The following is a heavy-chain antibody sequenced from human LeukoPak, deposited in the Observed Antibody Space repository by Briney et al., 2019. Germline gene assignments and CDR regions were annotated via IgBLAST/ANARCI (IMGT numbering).Heavy chain of an antibody. CDR2: IYSDGTT. CDR3: ARDLTYYYDGSGAGFDY. D-gene: IGHD3-22*01. J-gene: IGHJ4*02. Sequence: GGSLRLSCAASGFTVSSNYMSWVRQAPGKGLEWVSLIYSDGTTYYADSVKGRFTFSRDNSKNTLYLQMNSLRAEDTAVYYCARDLTYYYDGSGAGFDYWGRGTLVTVSS. CDR1: GFTVSSNY. V-gene: IGHV3-53*01.